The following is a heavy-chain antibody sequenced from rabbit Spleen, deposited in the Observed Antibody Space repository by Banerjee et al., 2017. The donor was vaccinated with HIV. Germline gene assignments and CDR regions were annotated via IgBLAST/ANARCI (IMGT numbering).Heavy chain of an antibody. CDR2: IDAGSDGNT. J-gene: IGHJ4*01. CDR1: GFSFSSSYY. V-gene: IGHV1S45*01. CDR3: ARDPKGFSAYSL. D-gene: IGHD4-1*01. Sequence: QEQLEESGGGLVQPEGSLTLTCTASGFSFSSSYYMCWVRQAPGKGLEWIGCIDAGSDGNTYYASWAKGRFTISKTSSTTVTLQMTSLTAADTATYFCARDPKGFSAYSLWGPGTLVTVS.